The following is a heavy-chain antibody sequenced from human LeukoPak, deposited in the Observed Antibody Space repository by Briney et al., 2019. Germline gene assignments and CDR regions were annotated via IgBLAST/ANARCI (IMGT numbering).Heavy chain of an antibody. CDR1: GFTFSSYS. CDR2: ISSSSSYI. Sequence: GGSLRLSCAASGFTFSSYSMNWVRQAPGKGLEWVSSISSSSSYIYYADSVKGRFTISRDNAKNSLYLQMNSLRAEDTAVYYCARGITGTTRGWFDPWGQGTPVTVSS. D-gene: IGHD1-7*01. V-gene: IGHV3-21*01. CDR3: ARGITGTTRGWFDP. J-gene: IGHJ5*02.